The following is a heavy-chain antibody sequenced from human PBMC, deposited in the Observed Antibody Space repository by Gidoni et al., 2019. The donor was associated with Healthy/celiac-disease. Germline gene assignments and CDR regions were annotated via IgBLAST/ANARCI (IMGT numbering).Heavy chain of an antibody. V-gene: IGHV3-23*01. D-gene: IGHD1-26*01. CDR1: GFAFSSYA. CDR3: AKDSRSILGAPRTDY. J-gene: IGHJ4*02. CDR2: ISGGGVTT. Sequence: EVQLLESGGGLVQPGGSLRLSCAASGFAFSSYAMSWVRQAPGKGLEWVSGISGGGVTTNYADSVKGRFTISRDNSKNTLYLQMSGLRAEDTAVYYCAKDSRSILGAPRTDYWGQGTLVTVSS.